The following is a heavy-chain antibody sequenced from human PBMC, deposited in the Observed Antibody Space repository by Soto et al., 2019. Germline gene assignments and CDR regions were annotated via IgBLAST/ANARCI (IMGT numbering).Heavy chain of an antibody. CDR2: ISYDGSNK. CDR1: GFTFSSYG. D-gene: IGHD5-18*01. Sequence: GGSLRLSCAASGFTFSSYGMHWVRQAPGKGLEWVAVISYDGSNKYYADSVKGRFTISRDNSKNTLYLQMNSLRAEDTAVYYCAKDIQLWPPYYYYGMDVWGQGTTVTVSS. V-gene: IGHV3-30*18. J-gene: IGHJ6*02. CDR3: AKDIQLWPPYYYYGMDV.